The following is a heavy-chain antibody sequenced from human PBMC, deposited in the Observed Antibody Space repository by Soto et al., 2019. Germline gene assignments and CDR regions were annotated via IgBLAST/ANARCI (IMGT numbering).Heavy chain of an antibody. J-gene: IGHJ4*02. CDR1: GFTFDDYA. D-gene: IGHD6-19*01. Sequence: QPWGSLRLCCAASGFTFDDYAMHWVRQAPGKGLEWVSGISWNSGGIGYADSVKGRFTISRDNAKNSLYLQMNSLRAEDTALYYCAKDIGSSGWSGFDYWGQGTLVTVSS. V-gene: IGHV3-9*01. CDR3: AKDIGSSGWSGFDY. CDR2: ISWNSGGI.